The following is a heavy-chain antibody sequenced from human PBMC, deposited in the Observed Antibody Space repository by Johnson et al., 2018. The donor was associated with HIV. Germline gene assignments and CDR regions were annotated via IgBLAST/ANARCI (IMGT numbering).Heavy chain of an antibody. CDR3: ARRMKAVAHHDAFDI. Sequence: QVQLVESGGGVVQPGGSLRLSCVASGFTFNYYGMHWVRQAPGKGLAWVGFISFDGSNTHYADSVRGRFTISRDNSKNTLYLQMNGLRIESTAIYYCARRMKAVAHHDAFDIWGQGTMVTVSS. D-gene: IGHD6-19*01. CDR1: GFTFNYYG. CDR2: ISFDGSNT. V-gene: IGHV3-30*19. J-gene: IGHJ3*02.